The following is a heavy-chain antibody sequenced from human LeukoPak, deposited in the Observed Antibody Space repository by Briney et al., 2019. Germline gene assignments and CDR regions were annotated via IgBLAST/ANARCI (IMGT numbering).Heavy chain of an antibody. CDR2: IYYSGST. CDR1: GGSISSGGYY. V-gene: IGHV4-31*03. J-gene: IGHJ3*02. CDR3: ASMGALDAFDI. D-gene: IGHD1-26*01. Sequence: SETLSFTCTVSGGSISSGGYYWSWIRQHPGKGLEWIGYIYYSGSTYYNPSLKSRVTISVDTSKNQFSLKLSSVTAADTAVYYCASMGALDAFDIWGQGTMVTVSS.